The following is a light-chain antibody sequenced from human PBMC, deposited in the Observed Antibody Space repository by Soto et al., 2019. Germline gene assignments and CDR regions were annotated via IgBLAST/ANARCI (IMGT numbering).Light chain of an antibody. CDR3: QHYGSSPPTWT. J-gene: IGKJ1*01. CDR2: GAS. Sequence: EIVLTQSPGALSLSPGERATLSCRTSQSVSTNYLAWYQEKPGQAPRLLIYGASSRATGIPDRFSGSVSGTDFTLTISRLEPEDFAVYYCQHYGSSPPTWTFDQGTKVEIK. V-gene: IGKV3-20*01. CDR1: QSVSTNY.